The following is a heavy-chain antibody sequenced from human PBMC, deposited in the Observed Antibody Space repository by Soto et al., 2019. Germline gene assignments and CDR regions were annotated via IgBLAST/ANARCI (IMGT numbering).Heavy chain of an antibody. CDR2: IGESGTPT. CDR3: ARLPKDTAMVTPNTKYYYYYYMDV. Sequence: GGSLRLSCAASGFTFSSYAMKWVRQAPGKGLEWVSLIGESGTPTYYADSVKGRFTISRDNSGNTLFLEMYSLRAEDTALYHRARLPKDTAMVTPNTKYYYYYYMDVWGKGTTVTVSS. D-gene: IGHD5-18*01. V-gene: IGHV3-23*01. CDR1: GFTFSSYA. J-gene: IGHJ6*03.